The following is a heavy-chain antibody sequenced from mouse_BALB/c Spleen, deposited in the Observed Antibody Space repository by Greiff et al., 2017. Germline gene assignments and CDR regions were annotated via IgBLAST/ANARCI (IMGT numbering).Heavy chain of an antibody. CDR2: ISCYNGAT. V-gene: IGHV1S34*01. CDR3: ARGVYYGSSLFDY. Sequence: LVKTGASVKISCKASGYSFTGYYMHWVKQSHGKSLEWIGYISCYNGATSYNQKFKGKATFTVDTSSSTAYMQFNSLTSEDSAVYFCARGVYYGSSLFDYWGQGTTLTVSS. J-gene: IGHJ2*01. D-gene: IGHD1-1*01. CDR1: GYSFTGYY.